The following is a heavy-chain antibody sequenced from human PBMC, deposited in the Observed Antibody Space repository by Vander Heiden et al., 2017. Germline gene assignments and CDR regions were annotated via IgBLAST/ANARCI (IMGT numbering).Heavy chain of an antibody. CDR2: IGWNSAIV. Sequence: EVQLVESGGGLVQPGRSLRLSCAASGFTFNDYALHWVRQGPEKALEWVSGIGWNSAIVGYADSVKGRFTISRDNAKNSLYLQMDTLRPEDTALYYCAKGRMSSGYYNFDYWGQGTLVTVSP. J-gene: IGHJ4*02. V-gene: IGHV3-9*01. D-gene: IGHD3-22*01. CDR1: GFTFNDYA. CDR3: AKGRMSSGYYNFDY.